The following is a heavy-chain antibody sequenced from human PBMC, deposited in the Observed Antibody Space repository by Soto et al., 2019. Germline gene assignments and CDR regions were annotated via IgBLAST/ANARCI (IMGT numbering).Heavy chain of an antibody. CDR1: GGSISSGGYY. CDR3: ARGRFYYDTTGSPPFDY. Sequence: SETLSLTCTVSGGSISSGGYYWTWIRQHPGKGLEWIGYMFYSGSTYYNPSLKSRITISVDRSKNQFSLRLTSVTAADTAVYYCARGRFYYDTTGSPPFDYWGQGTLVTVSS. J-gene: IGHJ4*02. V-gene: IGHV4-31*03. CDR2: MFYSGST. D-gene: IGHD3-22*01.